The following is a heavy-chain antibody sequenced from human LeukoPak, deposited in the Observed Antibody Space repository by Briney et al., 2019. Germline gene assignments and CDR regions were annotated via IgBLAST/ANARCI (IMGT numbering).Heavy chain of an antibody. V-gene: IGHV3-21*01. Sequence: GGSLRLSCAASGFTFSSYSMNWVRQAPGKGLEWVSSISSSSSYIYYADSVKGRFTISRDNAKNSLYLQMNSLRAEDTAVYYCARDYCSSTSCPKFDYWGQGTLVTVSS. D-gene: IGHD2-2*01. J-gene: IGHJ4*02. CDR3: ARDYCSSTSCPKFDY. CDR2: ISSSSSYI. CDR1: GFTFSSYS.